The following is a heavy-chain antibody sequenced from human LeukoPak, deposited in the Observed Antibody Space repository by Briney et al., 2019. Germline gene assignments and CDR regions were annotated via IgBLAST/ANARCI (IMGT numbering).Heavy chain of an antibody. CDR2: INPNSGGT. CDR1: GYTFTGYY. J-gene: IGHJ4*02. D-gene: IGHD3-22*01. CDR3: AREFYDSSGYYKGNDY. Sequence: GASVKVSCKASGYTFTGYYMHWVRQAPGQGLEWMGWINPNSGGTNYAQKFQGRVTMTRDTSISTAYMELSRLRSDDTAVYYCAREFYDSSGYYKGNDYWGQGTLVTVSS. V-gene: IGHV1-2*02.